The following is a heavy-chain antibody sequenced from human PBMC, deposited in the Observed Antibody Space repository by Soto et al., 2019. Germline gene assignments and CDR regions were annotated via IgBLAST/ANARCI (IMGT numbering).Heavy chain of an antibody. Sequence: KASETLSLTCTVSGGSISSYYWSWIRQPPGKGLEWIGYIYYSGSTNYNPSLKSRVTISVDTSKNQFSLKLSSVTAADTAVYYCARASSGWYLGMYYFDYWGQGTLVTVSS. CDR1: GGSISSYY. CDR2: IYYSGST. J-gene: IGHJ4*02. D-gene: IGHD6-19*01. V-gene: IGHV4-59*01. CDR3: ARASSGWYLGMYYFDY.